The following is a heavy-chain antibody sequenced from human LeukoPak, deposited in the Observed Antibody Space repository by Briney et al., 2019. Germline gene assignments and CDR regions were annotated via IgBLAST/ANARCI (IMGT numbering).Heavy chain of an antibody. D-gene: IGHD3-22*01. CDR2: IYYSGST. CDR1: GGSISSYY. V-gene: IGHV4-59*01. J-gene: IGHJ4*02. Sequence: PSETLSLTCTVSGGSISSYYWSWIRQPPGKGLEWIGYIYYSGSTNYNPSLKSRVTISVDTSKNQFSLKLTSVTAADTAVYYCARDAYDSSGYSFDYWGQGTLVTVSS. CDR3: ARDAYDSSGYSFDY.